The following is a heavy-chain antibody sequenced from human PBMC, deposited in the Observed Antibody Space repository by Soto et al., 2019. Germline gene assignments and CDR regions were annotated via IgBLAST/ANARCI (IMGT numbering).Heavy chain of an antibody. CDR3: ARGGVCTNGVCYTAGFDY. CDR1: GGSVSSGSYY. Sequence: SETLSLTCTVSGGSVSSGSYYWSWIRQPPGKGLEWIGYIYYSGSTNYNPSLKSRVTISVDTSKNQFSLKLSSVTAADTAVYYCARGGVCTNGVCYTAGFDYWRQGTLVTVSS. V-gene: IGHV4-61*01. D-gene: IGHD2-8*01. CDR2: IYYSGST. J-gene: IGHJ4*02.